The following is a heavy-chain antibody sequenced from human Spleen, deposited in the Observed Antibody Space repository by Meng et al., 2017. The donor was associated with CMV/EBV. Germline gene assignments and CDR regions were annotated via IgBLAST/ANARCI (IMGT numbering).Heavy chain of an antibody. CDR1: GGSISRYY. Sequence: SETLSLTCIVSGGSISRYYWSWLRQPPVKGLEWFGYISYSDTNFNPSLKSRVTISVDTSKNQISLKLTSVTAADTAVYYCARAGGNHLPHAGEFDPWGQGTLVTVSS. CDR2: ISYSDT. CDR3: ARAGGNHLPHAGEFDP. D-gene: IGHD1-14*01. V-gene: IGHV4-59*01. J-gene: IGHJ5*02.